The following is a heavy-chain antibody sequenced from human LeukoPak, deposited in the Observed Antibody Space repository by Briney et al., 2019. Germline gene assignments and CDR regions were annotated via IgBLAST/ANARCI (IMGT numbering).Heavy chain of an antibody. CDR3: ARDPYYGSGSYTMDV. J-gene: IGHJ6*03. CDR1: GFTFEDYG. D-gene: IGHD3-10*01. V-gene: IGHV3-20*01. Sequence: GGSLRLSCAASGFTFEDYGMSWVRQAPGKGLEWVSGINWNGGSTGYADSVKGRFTISRDNAKNSLYLQMNSLRAEDTALYHCARDPYYGSGSYTMDVWGKGTTVTVSS. CDR2: INWNGGST.